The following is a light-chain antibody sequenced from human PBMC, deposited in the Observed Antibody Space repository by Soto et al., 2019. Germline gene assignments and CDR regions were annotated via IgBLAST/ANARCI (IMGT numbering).Light chain of an antibody. J-gene: IGLJ3*02. Sequence: QSALTQPRSVSGSPGQSVTISCPGTSSDVGGYNYVSWYQQHPGKAPKLRIYDVNKRPSGVPDRFSGSKSGNTASLTISGLQAADEANYYCCSYAGGWVFGGGTKLTVL. CDR3: CSYAGGWV. V-gene: IGLV2-11*01. CDR1: SSDVGGYNY. CDR2: DVN.